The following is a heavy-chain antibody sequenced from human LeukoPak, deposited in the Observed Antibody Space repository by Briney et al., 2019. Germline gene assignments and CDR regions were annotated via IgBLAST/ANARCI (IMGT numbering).Heavy chain of an antibody. CDR3: ARGLQVGNTGYYFDY. D-gene: IGHD1-26*01. CDR2: IYTSGST. V-gene: IGHV4-61*02. Sequence: PSETLSLTCTVSGGSISSGSYYWSWIRQPAGKGLEWIGRIYTSGSTNYNPSLKSRVTISVDTSKNQFSLKLNSVTAADTAVYYCARGLQVGNTGYYFDYWGQGTLVTVSS. J-gene: IGHJ4*02. CDR1: GGSISSGSYY.